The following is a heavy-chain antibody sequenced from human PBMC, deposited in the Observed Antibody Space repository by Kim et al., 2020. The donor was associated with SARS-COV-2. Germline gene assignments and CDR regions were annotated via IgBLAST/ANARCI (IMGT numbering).Heavy chain of an antibody. CDR2: T. D-gene: IGHD1-26*01. V-gene: IGHV3-23*01. Sequence: TYYADSVQGRFPISRDNSKNTLYLQMNSLRAEDTAVYYCASIVGATSFGYWGQGTLVTVSS. CDR3: ASIVGATSFGY. J-gene: IGHJ4*02.